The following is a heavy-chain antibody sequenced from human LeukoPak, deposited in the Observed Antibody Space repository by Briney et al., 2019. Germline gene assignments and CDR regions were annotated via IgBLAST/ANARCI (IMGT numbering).Heavy chain of an antibody. J-gene: IGHJ4*02. V-gene: IGHV3-23*01. CDR1: GFTFSSYA. CDR3: AKARGYSYGSLVV. CDR2: ISGSGGST. D-gene: IGHD5-18*01. Sequence: GGSLRLSCAASGFTFSSYAMSWVRQAPGKGLEWVSAISGSGGSTYYADSVKGRLTISRDNSKNTLYLQMNSLRAEDTAVYYCAKARGYSYGSLVVWGQGTLVTVSS.